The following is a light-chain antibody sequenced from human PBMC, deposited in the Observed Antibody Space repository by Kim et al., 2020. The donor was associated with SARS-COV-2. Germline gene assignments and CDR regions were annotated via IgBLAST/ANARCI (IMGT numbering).Light chain of an antibody. CDR2: GAS. Sequence: VSPGERATRSCRASQSVSSNLAWYQQTPGQAPRLLIYGASTRATGIPARFSGSGSGTEFTLTISSLQSEDFAVYYCQQYNNWPMYTFGQGTKLEI. CDR3: QQYNNWPMYT. J-gene: IGKJ2*01. CDR1: QSVSSN. V-gene: IGKV3-15*01.